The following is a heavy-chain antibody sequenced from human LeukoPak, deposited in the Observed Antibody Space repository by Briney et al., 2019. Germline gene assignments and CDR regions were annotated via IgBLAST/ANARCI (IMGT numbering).Heavy chain of an antibody. Sequence: GGSLRLSCAVSGFTFRNYGMHWVRQAPSKGLEWVAVISYDESDKYYGDSVKGRFTISRDNSKNTLFLQMNSLRAEDTAVYFCAKDFRRADYYDSSGYYRMIDYWGQGTLVTVSS. CDR1: GFTFRNYG. D-gene: IGHD3-22*01. J-gene: IGHJ4*02. V-gene: IGHV3-30*18. CDR3: AKDFRRADYYDSSGYYRMIDY. CDR2: ISYDESDK.